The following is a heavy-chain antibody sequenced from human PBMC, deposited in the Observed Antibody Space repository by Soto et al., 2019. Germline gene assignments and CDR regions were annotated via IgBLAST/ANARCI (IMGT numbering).Heavy chain of an antibody. Sequence: QVQLVESGGGVVQPGRSLRLSCVASGFTFSSYGMHWVRQAPGKGLEWVAVIWYDGSNKYYADSVKGRFTISRDNSKNTLYLQMNSLRAEDTAVYYCARDHSWNYVRNLDYWGQGTLVTVSS. CDR1: GFTFSSYG. J-gene: IGHJ4*02. V-gene: IGHV3-33*01. CDR3: ARDHSWNYVRNLDY. CDR2: IWYDGSNK. D-gene: IGHD1-7*01.